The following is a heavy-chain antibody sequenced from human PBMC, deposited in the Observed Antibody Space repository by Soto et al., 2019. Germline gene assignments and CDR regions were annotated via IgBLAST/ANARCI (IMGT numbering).Heavy chain of an antibody. Sequence: PSETLSLTCTVSGGSISSYYWSWIRQPAGKGLEWIGRIYTSGSTNYNPSLKSRVTMSVXXTKXXXXLKLXSXXAAXTAVYYCAGESPGLVPPNWYDPWGQGTLVTVS. CDR3: AGESPGLVPPNWYDP. CDR1: GGSISSYY. D-gene: IGHD4-17*01. V-gene: IGHV4-4*07. J-gene: IGHJ5*02. CDR2: IYTSGST.